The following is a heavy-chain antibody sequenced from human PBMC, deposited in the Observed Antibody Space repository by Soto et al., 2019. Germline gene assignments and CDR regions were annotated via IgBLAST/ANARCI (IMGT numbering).Heavy chain of an antibody. J-gene: IGHJ6*02. D-gene: IGHD2-2*02. V-gene: IGHV3-23*01. CDR3: AKCGAVVPAAIPYYYYYYGMDV. Sequence: EVQLLESGGGLVQPGGSLRLSCAASGFTFSSYAMSWVRQAPGKGLEWVSAISGSGGSTYYADSVKGRFTISRDNSRNTLYLQMKSLRAEDTAVYYCAKCGAVVPAAIPYYYYYYGMDVWGQGTTVTVSS. CDR2: ISGSGGST. CDR1: GFTFSSYA.